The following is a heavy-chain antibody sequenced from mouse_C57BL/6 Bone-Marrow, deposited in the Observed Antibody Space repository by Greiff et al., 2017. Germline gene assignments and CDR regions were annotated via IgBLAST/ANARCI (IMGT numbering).Heavy chain of an antibody. D-gene: IGHD3-3*01. V-gene: IGHV6-6*01. Sequence: EVKLVESGGGLVQPGGSMKLSCAASGFTFSDAWMDWVRQSPEKGLEWVALIRNKANNHATYYAESVKGRFTISRDDSQSSVSLQMNSLRPEDTGSYYCTGWERVRFAYGGQGTRVTVSA. CDR3: TGWERVRFAY. CDR1: GFTFSDAW. CDR2: IRNKANNHAT. J-gene: IGHJ3*01.